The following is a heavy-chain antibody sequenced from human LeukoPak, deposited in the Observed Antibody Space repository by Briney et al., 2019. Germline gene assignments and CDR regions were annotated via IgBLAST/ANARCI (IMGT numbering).Heavy chain of an antibody. CDR1: GFTFSSYS. V-gene: IGHV3-48*04. CDR2: ISSSSSTI. D-gene: IGHD3-22*01. CDR3: ARDRLGFDY. J-gene: IGHJ4*02. Sequence: PGGSLRLSCAASGFTFSSYSLNWVRQAPGKGLEWVSYISSSSSTIYYADSVKGRFTISRDYAKNSLYLQMNSLRAEDTAVYYCARDRLGFDYWGQGTLVTVSS.